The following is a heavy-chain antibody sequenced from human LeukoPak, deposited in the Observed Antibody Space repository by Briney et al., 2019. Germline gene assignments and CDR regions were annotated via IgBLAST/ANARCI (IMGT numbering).Heavy chain of an antibody. J-gene: IGHJ6*03. V-gene: IGHV1-18*01. Sequence: ASVKVSCKASGYTFTSYGISWVRQAPGQGLEWMGWISAYNGNTNYAQKLQGRVTMTTDTSTSTAYMELRSLRSDDTAVYYCAIDQDSYAPDYYYYMDVGGRGTTVTVSS. CDR2: ISAYNGNT. CDR3: AIDQDSYAPDYYYYMDV. D-gene: IGHD3-16*01. CDR1: GYTFTSYG.